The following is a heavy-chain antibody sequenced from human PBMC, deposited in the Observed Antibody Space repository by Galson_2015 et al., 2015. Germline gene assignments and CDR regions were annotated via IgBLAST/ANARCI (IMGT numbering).Heavy chain of an antibody. Sequence: ALRLPCSAAGCTFIDYYMSWSRRAPGRGLEWVSSISSSSSYTNYADSVKGRFTISRDNAKKSLYLQMNSLRDEDTAVYYCAGRFDYWGKGTLVTVSS. V-gene: IGHV3-11*06. CDR3: AGRFDY. J-gene: IGHJ4*02. CDR2: ISSSSSYT. CDR1: GCTFIDYY.